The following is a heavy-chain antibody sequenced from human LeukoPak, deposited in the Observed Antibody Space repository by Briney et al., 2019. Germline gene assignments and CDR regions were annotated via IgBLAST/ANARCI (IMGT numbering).Heavy chain of an antibody. CDR3: ARDRAAYCGGDCYSLAFEV. CDR1: GYTFSSYG. V-gene: IGHV1-18*04. Sequence: ASVKVPCKASGYTFSSYGINWVRQAPGQGLEWMGWISAYNGNTTYAQKLQGRVTMTTATSTSPAYMELRSLRSDDTAVYYCARDRAAYCGGDCYSLAFEVWGQGTMVTVSS. D-gene: IGHD2-21*02. CDR2: ISAYNGNT. J-gene: IGHJ3*01.